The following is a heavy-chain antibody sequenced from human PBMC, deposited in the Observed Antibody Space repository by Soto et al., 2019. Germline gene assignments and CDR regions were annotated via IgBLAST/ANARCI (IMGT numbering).Heavy chain of an antibody. V-gene: IGHV3-48*01. D-gene: IGHD3-16*01. CDR1: GFTVINYD. Sequence: EVQLVESGGGVVQPGGSLRLSCAASGFTVINYDMVWVRQAPGKGLEWVSFITINAKTINYVDAVKGRFTISRDNAKNAVSRQMTRLMGVDTVVYHCARSLGGGHWGYWGPGPMVTFSS. CDR3: ARSLGGGHWGY. J-gene: IGHJ4*02. CDR2: ITINAKTI.